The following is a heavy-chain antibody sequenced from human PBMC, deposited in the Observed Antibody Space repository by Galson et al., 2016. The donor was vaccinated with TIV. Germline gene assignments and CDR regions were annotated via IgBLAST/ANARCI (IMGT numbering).Heavy chain of an antibody. D-gene: IGHD2/OR15-2a*01. CDR3: ARVRGDGEYSYGAFVY. V-gene: IGHV3-21*01. Sequence: SLRLSCAAFGFTFSAYAMHWVRQAPGKGLEWASTISSSGRLVYYADSLKGRFTISRDSATSSLHLQMNSLRAEDSGIYYCARVRGDGEYSYGAFVYWGQGTLVTVSS. J-gene: IGHJ4*02. CDR2: ISSSGRLV. CDR1: GFTFSAYA.